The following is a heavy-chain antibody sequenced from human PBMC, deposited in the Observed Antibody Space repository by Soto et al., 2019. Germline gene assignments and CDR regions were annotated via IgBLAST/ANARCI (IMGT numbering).Heavy chain of an antibody. J-gene: IGHJ6*02. V-gene: IGHV1-69*01. D-gene: IGHD3-10*01. Sequence: QVLLVQSGPEVKKPGSSVKVSCKASGGTFNNYAINWVRQAPGKGLEWMGGIIPTFGTGNHAQKFQGRVTITADESTTTAYMELHSLRSEDTAIYYCASFDGTLVRGGRSSSYEMDVWGQGTAVIVSS. CDR3: ASFDGTLVRGGRSSSYEMDV. CDR1: GGTFNNYA. CDR2: IIPTFGTG.